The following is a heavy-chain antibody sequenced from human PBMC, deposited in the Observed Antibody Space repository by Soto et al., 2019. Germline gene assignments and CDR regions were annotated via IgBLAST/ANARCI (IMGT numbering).Heavy chain of an antibody. J-gene: IGHJ4*02. V-gene: IGHV4-39*01. CDR1: GGSVCSSSYY. D-gene: IGHD3-9*01. CDR2: VYYSGST. Sequence: SESLSLTCTVSGGSVCSSSYYWGWVRQPPGKGLEWIGSVYYSGSTYYNPSLESRVTISVDKSKNQFSLKLMSLSAADTAVYYCGRLEGLATISYYFDYWGQGALVTVSS. CDR3: GRLEGLATISYYFDY.